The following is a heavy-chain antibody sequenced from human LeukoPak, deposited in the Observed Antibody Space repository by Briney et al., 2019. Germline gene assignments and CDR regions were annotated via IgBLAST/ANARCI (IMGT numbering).Heavy chain of an antibody. D-gene: IGHD3-10*01. Sequence: GGSLRLSCAASGFTFSDYNMNWVRQVPWKGLESVSYMSRSGDIIYYADSVKGRFTISRDNAKNSLYLQMNSLRAEDTAVYYCARDVYYGSGSPRLDYWGQGTLVTVSS. V-gene: IGHV3-48*01. J-gene: IGHJ4*02. CDR2: MSRSGDII. CDR3: ARDVYYGSGSPRLDY. CDR1: GFTFSDYN.